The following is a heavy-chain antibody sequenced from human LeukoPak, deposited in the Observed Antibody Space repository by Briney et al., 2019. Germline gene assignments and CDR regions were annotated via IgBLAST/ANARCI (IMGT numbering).Heavy chain of an antibody. CDR2: IYYSGST. V-gene: IGHV4-30-4*01. D-gene: IGHD2-15*01. J-gene: IGHJ4*02. CDR3: ARDLGYCSGGSCYSRYYFDY. CDR1: GGSISSGDYY. Sequence: SQTLSLTCTVSGGSISSGDYYWSWIRQPPGKGLEWSEYIYYSGSTYYNPSLKSRVTISVDTSKNQFSLKLSSVTAADTAVYYCARDLGYCSGGSCYSRYYFDYWGQGTLVTVSS.